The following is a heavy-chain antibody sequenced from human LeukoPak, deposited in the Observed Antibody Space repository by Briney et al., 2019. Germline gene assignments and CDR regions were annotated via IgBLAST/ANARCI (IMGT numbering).Heavy chain of an antibody. D-gene: IGHD2-8*01. CDR3: AKWSSLAS. V-gene: IGHV3-15*01. CDR2: IKSKSDSETI. Sequence: PGGSLGLSCAASGFTFSNAWMSWVRQAPGKGLEWVGRIKSKSDSETIDYAAPVKGRFTISRDNSKTTLYLQMSSLKTDDTSVYYCAKWSSLASWGQGTLVTVSS. CDR1: GFTFSNAW. J-gene: IGHJ5*02.